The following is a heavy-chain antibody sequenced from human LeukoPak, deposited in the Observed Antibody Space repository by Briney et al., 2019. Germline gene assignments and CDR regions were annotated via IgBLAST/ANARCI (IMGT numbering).Heavy chain of an antibody. CDR1: GFTVSSNY. CDR3: ASLYCSSWFRIDY. V-gene: IGHV3-53*04. J-gene: IGHJ4*02. CDR2: IYSGGST. D-gene: IGHD6-13*01. Sequence: GGSLRLSCAASGFTVSSNYMSWVRQAPGKGLEWVSVIYSGGSTYYADSVKGRFTISRHNSKNTLYLQMNSLRAEDTAVYYCASLYCSSWFRIDYWRQGTLVTVSP.